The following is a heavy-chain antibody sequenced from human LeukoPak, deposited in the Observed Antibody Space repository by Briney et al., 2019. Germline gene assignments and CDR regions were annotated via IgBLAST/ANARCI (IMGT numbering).Heavy chain of an antibody. CDR3: ARGGGWDQLLCHY. CDR1: GFSLGDYW. Sequence: PGGSLRLSCAASGFSLGDYWMNWVRQAPGKGLEWLATIKQDGSETHYLDSVKGRLSISRDNDKNSLYLQINSLRAEDTAVYYCARGGGWDQLLCHYWGQGTLVTVSS. J-gene: IGHJ4*02. CDR2: IKQDGSET. V-gene: IGHV3-7*01. D-gene: IGHD2-2*01.